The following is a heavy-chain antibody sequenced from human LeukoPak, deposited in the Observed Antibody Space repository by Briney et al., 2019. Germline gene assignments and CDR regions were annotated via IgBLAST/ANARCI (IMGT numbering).Heavy chain of an antibody. CDR3: ARGNVYCSGGSCYSDHWFDP. V-gene: IGHV1-2*02. CDR1: GYTFTGYY. D-gene: IGHD2-15*01. CDR2: INPNSGGT. Sequence: GASVKVSCKASGYTFTGYYMHWVRQAPGQGLEWMGWINPNSGGTNYAQKFQGRVTMTRDTSISTAYMELSRLRSDDTAVYYCARGNVYCSGGSCYSDHWFDPWGQGTLVTVSS. J-gene: IGHJ5*02.